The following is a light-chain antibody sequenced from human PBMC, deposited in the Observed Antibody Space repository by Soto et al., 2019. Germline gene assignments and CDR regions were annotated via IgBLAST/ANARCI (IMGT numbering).Light chain of an antibody. J-gene: IGKJ4*01. V-gene: IGKV3-20*01. Sequence: EIILTQSPGTLSLSPGDRATLSCRASQRITNNDLAWFQQKPGQSPRLLIYAVATRAAGTPDRFGGSGSGIDFTLTISSLEPEDFALYHCLQYDTSPLTFGGGTKLEI. CDR3: LQYDTSPLT. CDR1: QRITNND. CDR2: AVA.